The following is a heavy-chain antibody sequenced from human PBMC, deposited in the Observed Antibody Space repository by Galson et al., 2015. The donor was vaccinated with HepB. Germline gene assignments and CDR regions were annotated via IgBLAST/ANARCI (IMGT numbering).Heavy chain of an antibody. V-gene: IGHV3-23*01. CDR1: GFTFSSLG. CDR2: IGVNAGST. J-gene: IGHJ4*02. CDR3: AKGTTNIGY. Sequence: SLRLSCAASGFTFSSLGMTWVRQAPGKGLECVSAIGVNAGSTDYADSVKGRFTISRDNSKNMLYLQTNNLRAEDTAVYYCAKGTTNIGYWGQGTLVTVSS. D-gene: IGHD1-1*01.